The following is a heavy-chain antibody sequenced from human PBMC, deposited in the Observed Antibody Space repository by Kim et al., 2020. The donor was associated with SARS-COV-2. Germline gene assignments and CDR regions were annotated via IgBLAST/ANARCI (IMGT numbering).Heavy chain of an antibody. CDR2: INHSGRT. Sequence: SETLSLTCAVYGGSFSGYYWSWILQPPGKGLEWIGEINHSGRTNYNPSLKSRVTISVDTSKNRFSLKLTSVTAADAAVYFCARRLSNTSGWGSHYCDLWG. V-gene: IGHV4-34*01. CDR3: ARRLSNTSGWGSHYCDL. D-gene: IGHD3-10*01. J-gene: IGHJ2*01. CDR1: GGSFSGYY.